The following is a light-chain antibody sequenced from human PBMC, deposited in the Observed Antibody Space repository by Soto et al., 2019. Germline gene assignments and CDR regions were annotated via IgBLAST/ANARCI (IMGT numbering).Light chain of an antibody. CDR1: QSIRTY. CDR2: GAS. J-gene: IGKJ3*01. V-gene: IGKV1-39*01. Sequence: DIPMTQSPSSLSASAGDRVTISCRASQSIRTYLNWYQQKPGKAPELLIYGASSLQSGVPSRFSGSGYGTDFTLIISNLQHEDFATYYCQQSYSSPYTFGPGTKVDFK. CDR3: QQSYSSPYT.